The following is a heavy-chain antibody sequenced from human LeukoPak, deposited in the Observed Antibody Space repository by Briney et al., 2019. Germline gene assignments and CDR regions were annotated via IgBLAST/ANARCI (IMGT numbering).Heavy chain of an antibody. CDR2: LSGSCGST. D-gene: IGHD1-26*01. J-gene: IGHJ4*02. CDR3: AKTVGVHFFDY. V-gene: IGHV3-23*01. Sequence: GGSLRLSCAASGFTFSTYVMTWVRQAPGKGLEWVSALSGSCGSTFDADSVKGRFTISRENFKNTLYLQMHSLRGEDTAMYYCAKTVGVHFFDYWGQGTLVTVSS. CDR1: GFTFSTYV.